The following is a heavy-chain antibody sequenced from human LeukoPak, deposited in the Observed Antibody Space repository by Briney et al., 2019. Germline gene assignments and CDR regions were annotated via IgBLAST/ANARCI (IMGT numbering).Heavy chain of an antibody. CDR1: GLPIADFA. Sequence: GGSLRPSCVASGLPIADFAMHWVRQAPGKGLEWVSLISGDGVSTFYADSVKGRFSISRDNSENSLYLEMNSLRTEDAAMYYCAKESGKFDYWGQGTLVAVSS. J-gene: IGHJ4*02. V-gene: IGHV3-43*02. CDR3: AKESGKFDY. CDR2: ISGDGVST.